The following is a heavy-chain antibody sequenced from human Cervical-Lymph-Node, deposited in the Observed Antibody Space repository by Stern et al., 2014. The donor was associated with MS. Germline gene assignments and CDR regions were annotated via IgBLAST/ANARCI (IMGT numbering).Heavy chain of an antibody. D-gene: IGHD3-16*01. Sequence: VQLVESGGGVVQPGRSLRLSCAVSGFNFSHYAMHWVRQAPGQGLEWVAAVSSEGNNKYHADSVKGRFTISRDNSKNIVYLQMNSLRDDDTAVYYCATQIWFDYWGQGTLVTVSS. J-gene: IGHJ4*02. V-gene: IGHV3-30-3*01. CDR3: ATQIWFDY. CDR1: GFNFSHYA. CDR2: VSSEGNNK.